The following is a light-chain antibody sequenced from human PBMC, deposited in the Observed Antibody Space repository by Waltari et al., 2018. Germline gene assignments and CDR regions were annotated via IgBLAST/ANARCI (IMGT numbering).Light chain of an antibody. Sequence: QSVLTQPPSTSGTPGQRVTISCSGSDSNMGGNPVNWYQQVPGTAPKLLIYSNDLRPSGVPDRISGSKSGTSASLAITGLLSEDEADYYCAAWDDRLNGLIFGGGTRLTVL. CDR2: SND. CDR3: AAWDDRLNGLI. J-gene: IGLJ2*01. V-gene: IGLV1-44*01. CDR1: DSNMGGNP.